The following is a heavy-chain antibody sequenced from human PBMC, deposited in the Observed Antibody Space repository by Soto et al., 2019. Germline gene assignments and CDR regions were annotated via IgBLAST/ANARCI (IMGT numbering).Heavy chain of an antibody. CDR2: ISSSSSYI. Sequence: WVSLRLSCAASGFTFSSYSMNWVRQAPGKGLEWVSSISSSSSYIYYADSVKGRFTISRDNAKNSLYLQMNSLRAEDTAVYYCARDAIAAAGWSDPRGQGPLVTVSS. CDR1: GFTFSSYS. V-gene: IGHV3-21*01. CDR3: ARDAIAAAGWSDP. D-gene: IGHD6-13*01. J-gene: IGHJ5*02.